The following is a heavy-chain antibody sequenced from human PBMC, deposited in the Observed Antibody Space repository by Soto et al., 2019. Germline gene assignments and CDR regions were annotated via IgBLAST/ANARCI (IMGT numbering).Heavy chain of an antibody. CDR3: ARDKWPSSGWSSVDY. CDR2: ISYDGGNK. D-gene: IGHD6-19*01. V-gene: IGHV3-30*04. CDR1: GFSFSDYA. Sequence: QVQLVESGGGVVQPGRSLRLSCVASGFSFSDYAMYWVRQAPGKGLGWVALISYDGGNKYYADSVNGRFTISRDNSKNSLFLQMNSLRNVDTAMYYCARDKWPSSGWSSVDYWGQGTLVTASS. J-gene: IGHJ4*02.